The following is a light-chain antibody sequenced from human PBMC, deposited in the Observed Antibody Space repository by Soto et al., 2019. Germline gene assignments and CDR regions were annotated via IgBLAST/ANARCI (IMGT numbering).Light chain of an antibody. Sequence: EIVLTQSPATLSLSPGERATLSCRASQSVSSYLAWYQQKPGQAPRLLIYDASNSATGIPARFSGSGSGTDFTLTISSLEPEDFAVYECQQRSNWPLFTFGHGTKVDIK. J-gene: IGKJ3*01. CDR3: QQRSNWPLFT. V-gene: IGKV3-11*01. CDR1: QSVSSY. CDR2: DAS.